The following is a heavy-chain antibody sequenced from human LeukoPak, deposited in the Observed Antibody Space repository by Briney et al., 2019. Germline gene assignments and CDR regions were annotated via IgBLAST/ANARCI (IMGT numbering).Heavy chain of an antibody. CDR1: GYTFTGYY. CDR2: TNPNSGGA. J-gene: IGHJ4*02. D-gene: IGHD3-10*01. V-gene: IGHV1-2*02. CDR3: ARSAYDLGSYYNFDY. Sequence: ASVKVSCKASGYTFTGYYIHWVRQAPGQGLEWMGWTNPNSGGANYAQRFQGRVTMTRDTSISTAYMELSRLRSDDTAVYYCARSAYDLGSYYNFDYWGQGTLVTVSS.